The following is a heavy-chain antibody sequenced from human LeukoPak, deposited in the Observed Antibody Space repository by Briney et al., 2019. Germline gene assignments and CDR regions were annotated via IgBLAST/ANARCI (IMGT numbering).Heavy chain of an antibody. CDR2: IYYSGSI. V-gene: IGHV4-59*01. CDR3: ARVLGYGYYFDY. J-gene: IGHJ4*02. CDR1: GGSISSYY. Sequence: PSETLSLTCTVSGGSISSYYWSWIRQPPGKGLEWIGYIYYSGSINYNPSLKSRVTISVDTSKNQFSLKLSSVTAADTAVYYCARVLGYGYYFDYWGQGTLVTVSS. D-gene: IGHD5-18*01.